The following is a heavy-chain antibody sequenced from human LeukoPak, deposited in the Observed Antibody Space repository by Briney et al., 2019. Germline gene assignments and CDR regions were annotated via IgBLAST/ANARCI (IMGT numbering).Heavy chain of an antibody. CDR2: IWYDGSNR. J-gene: IGHJ6*02. CDR1: GFTFSNYG. Sequence: PGGSLRLSCAASGFTFSNYGMHWVRQAPGKGLEWVAVIWYDGSNRDYADSVKGRFTISRDNSKNMLYLQMNSLRAEDTAVYYCARDPYGYYYNYGMDVWGQGTTVTVSS. D-gene: IGHD3-10*01. V-gene: IGHV3-33*01. CDR3: ARDPYGYYYNYGMDV.